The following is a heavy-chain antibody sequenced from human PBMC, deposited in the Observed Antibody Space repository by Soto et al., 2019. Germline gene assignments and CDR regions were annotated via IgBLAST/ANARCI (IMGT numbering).Heavy chain of an antibody. V-gene: IGHV1-18*01. CDR1: GYIFTKYY. Sequence: QVQLVQSVTELRKPGASVKLSCKASGYIFTKYYIAWVRQAPGHGLEWMGMINGYNGKANYGQDFRGRVIMTTDTSTSTAYLDLRSLTSDGTGVYYCVRWDGFFGAGGVDWGQGTLVTVSS. CDR3: VRWDGFFGAGGVD. J-gene: IGHJ4*02. CDR2: INGYNGKA. D-gene: IGHD3-16*01.